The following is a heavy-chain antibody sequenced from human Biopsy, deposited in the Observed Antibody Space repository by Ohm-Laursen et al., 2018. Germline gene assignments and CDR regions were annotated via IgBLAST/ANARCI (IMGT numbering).Heavy chain of an antibody. CDR2: IFAGGGRT. D-gene: IGHD3-10*01. J-gene: IGHJ4*02. CDR1: GLSIGTNY. Sequence: SLRLPCSASGLSIGTNYMTWVRQAPGKGLDWVSIIFAGGGRTYYADSVKGRFTISRDISENTVSLQMNSLRAEDTAVYYCARTIMVGGVILNYFDYWGQGTLVTVSS. CDR3: ARTIMVGGVILNYFDY. V-gene: IGHV3-53*01.